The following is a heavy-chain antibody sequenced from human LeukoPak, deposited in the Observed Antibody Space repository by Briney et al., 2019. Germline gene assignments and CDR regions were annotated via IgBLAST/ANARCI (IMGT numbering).Heavy chain of an antibody. J-gene: IGHJ4*02. CDR1: GGSISSYY. V-gene: IGHV4-59*12. CDR3: GRARRYFPL. D-gene: IGHD3-9*01. CDR2: IYYSGST. Sequence: PSETLSLTCTVSGGSISSYYWSWIRQPPGKGLEWSGYIYYSGSTYYNPSLKSRVTISVDTSKNQFSLKLSSVTAADTAVYYCGRARRYFPLWGQGTLVTVSS.